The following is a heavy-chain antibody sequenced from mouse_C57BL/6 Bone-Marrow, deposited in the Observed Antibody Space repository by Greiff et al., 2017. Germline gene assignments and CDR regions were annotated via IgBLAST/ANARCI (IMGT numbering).Heavy chain of an antibody. CDR1: GYTFTSYW. J-gene: IGHJ4*01. CDR2: IHPNSGST. V-gene: IGHV1-64*01. D-gene: IGHD1-1*02. CDR3: ARRWEGYARDY. Sequence: QVQLQQPGAELVKPGASVKLSCKASGYTFTSYWMHWVKQRPGQGLEWIGMIHPNSGSTNYNEKFKSKATLTVDKSYSTAYMQLSSLTSEDSAVYYCARRWEGYARDYWGQGTSVTVSS.